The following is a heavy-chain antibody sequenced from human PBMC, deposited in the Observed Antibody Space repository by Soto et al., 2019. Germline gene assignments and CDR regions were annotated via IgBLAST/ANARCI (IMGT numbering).Heavy chain of an antibody. D-gene: IGHD2-2*01. CDR3: ARVREYCSSTSCSIPSPFDY. CDR2: IYHSGST. CDR1: GDSIGSDYY. Sequence: KPSETLSLTCAVSGDSIGSDYYWGWIRQPPGKGLEWIGTIYHSGSTYYNPSLKSRITISVDTSTNQFSLKLSSVTAADTAIYYCARVREYCSSTSCSIPSPFDYWGQGTLVTVSS. J-gene: IGHJ4*02. V-gene: IGHV4-38-2*01.